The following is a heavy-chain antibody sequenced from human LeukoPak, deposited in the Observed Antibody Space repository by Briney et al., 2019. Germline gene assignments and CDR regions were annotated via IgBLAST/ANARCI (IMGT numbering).Heavy chain of an antibody. CDR2: IRYDGSNK. CDR1: GFTFSSYG. V-gene: IGHV3-30*02. J-gene: IGHJ5*02. CDR3: ARGLEGYCSSTSCYAPWFDP. Sequence: GGSLRLSCAASGFTFSSYGMHWVRQAPGKGLEWVAFIRYDGSNKYYADSVKGRFTISRDNSKNTLYLQMNSLRSEDTAVYYCARGLEGYCSSTSCYAPWFDPWGQGTLVTVSS. D-gene: IGHD2-2*01.